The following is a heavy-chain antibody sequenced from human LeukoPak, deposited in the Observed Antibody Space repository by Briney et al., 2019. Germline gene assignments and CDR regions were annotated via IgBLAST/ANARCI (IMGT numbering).Heavy chain of an antibody. Sequence: GGSLRLSCAASGFTFSSYGMHWVRQAPGKGLEWVAVIWYDGSNKYYADSVKGRFTISRDNAKNTLYLQMNSLRAEDTALYYCTRGYVGIDYWGQGTLVTVSS. CDR1: GFTFSSYG. J-gene: IGHJ4*02. CDR3: TRGYVGIDY. CDR2: IWYDGSNK. D-gene: IGHD5-12*01. V-gene: IGHV3-33*03.